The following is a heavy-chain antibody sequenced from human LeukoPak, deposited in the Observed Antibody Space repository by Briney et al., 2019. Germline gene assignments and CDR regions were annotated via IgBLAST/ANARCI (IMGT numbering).Heavy chain of an antibody. CDR3: ARAGSYYDSSGKYNWFDP. CDR2: IYHSAST. J-gene: IGHJ5*02. CDR1: GYSISSGYY. Sequence: KPSETLSLTCAVSGYSISSGYYWGWIRQPPGKGLEGIGSIYHSASTYYNPSLKIRVTISVDTSKNQFSLKLSSVTAADTAVYYCARAGSYYDSSGKYNWFDPWGQGTLVTVSS. D-gene: IGHD3-22*01. V-gene: IGHV4-38-2*01.